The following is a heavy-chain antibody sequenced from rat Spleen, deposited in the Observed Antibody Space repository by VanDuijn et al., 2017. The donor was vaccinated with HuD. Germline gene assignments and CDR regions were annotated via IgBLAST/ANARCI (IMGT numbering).Heavy chain of an antibody. CDR2: ISYDGTAT. CDR1: GFTFSNYD. V-gene: IGHV5-29*01. CDR3: ARHAYYDGYYHWYFDF. J-gene: IGHJ1*01. D-gene: IGHD1-12*03. Sequence: EVQLVESGGGLVQPGRSLKLSCAASGFTFSNYDMAWVRQAPTKGLEWVASISYDGTATYYRDSVKGRFSVSRDNAKSTLYLQMDSLRSEDTATYYCARHAYYDGYYHWYFDFWGPGTMVTVSS.